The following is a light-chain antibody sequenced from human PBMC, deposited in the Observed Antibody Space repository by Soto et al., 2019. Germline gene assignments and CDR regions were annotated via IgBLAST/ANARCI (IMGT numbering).Light chain of an antibody. CDR2: GAS. J-gene: IGKJ5*01. CDR3: QQYGYSPIT. Sequence: EIVLTQSPGTLSLSPGERVTLSGRGSQSVNKAYLVWYQVKPGQATRRLIYGASSRATGRPDRVSGGGSGTDVTLTISRLEPEDFAVYYCQQYGYSPITFGQGTRLEIK. CDR1: QSVNKAY. V-gene: IGKV3-20*01.